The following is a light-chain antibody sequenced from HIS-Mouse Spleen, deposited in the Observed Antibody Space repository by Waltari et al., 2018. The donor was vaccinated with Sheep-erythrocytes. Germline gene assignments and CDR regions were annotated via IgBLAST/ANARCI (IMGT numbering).Light chain of an antibody. CDR2: EGS. CDR3: CSYAGSSTPWV. J-gene: IGLJ3*02. V-gene: IGLV2-23*01. Sequence: QSALTQPASVSGSPGQSITISCTGTSSDVGRYNLVSWYQQHPGKAPKLMIYEGSQRPSGVSNRFSGSKSGNTASLTISGIQAEDEADYYCCSYAGSSTPWVFGGGTKLTVL. CDR1: SSDVGRYNL.